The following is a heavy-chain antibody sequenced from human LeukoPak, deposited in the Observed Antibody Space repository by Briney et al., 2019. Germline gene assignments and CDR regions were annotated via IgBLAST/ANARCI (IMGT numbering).Heavy chain of an antibody. V-gene: IGHV3-21*06. Sequence: GGSLRLSCAASGFTFSSYSMNWVRQAPGKGLEWVSSISSSSSYIYYADSVKGRFTISRDNAKNSLYLQLNSLRAEDKAVSYCARGLETTAVSFMAPPFDPWGQGTLVTVSS. CDR3: ARGLETTAVSFMAPPFDP. D-gene: IGHD2-2*01. CDR2: ISSSSSYI. J-gene: IGHJ5*02. CDR1: GFTFSSYS.